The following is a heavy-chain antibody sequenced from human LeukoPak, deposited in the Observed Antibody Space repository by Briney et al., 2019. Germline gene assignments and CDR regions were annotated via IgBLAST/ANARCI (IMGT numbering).Heavy chain of an antibody. J-gene: IGHJ4*02. D-gene: IGHD3-22*01. CDR3: AREHRNPYDSSGYTID. Sequence: SETLSLTCTVSGGSISSYYWSWIRQPPGKGLEWIGYIYYSGSTNYNPSLKSRVTISVDTSKNQFSLKLSSVTAADTAVYYCAREHRNPYDSSGYTIDWGQGTLVTVSS. CDR2: IYYSGST. CDR1: GGSISSYY. V-gene: IGHV4-59*01.